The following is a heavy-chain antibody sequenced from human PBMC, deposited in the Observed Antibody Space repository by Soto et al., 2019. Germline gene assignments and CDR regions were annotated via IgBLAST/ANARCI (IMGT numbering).Heavy chain of an antibody. Sequence: SETLSLTCXVXGGSFSGYYWSWIRQPPGKGLEWIGYIYYSGSTNYNPSLKSRVTISVDTSKNQFSLKLSSVTTADTAVYYCARRYGXXXDYXGQGTLVTVSS. J-gene: IGHJ4*02. CDR2: IYYSGST. V-gene: IGHV4-59*08. D-gene: IGHD4-17*01. CDR1: GGSFSGYY. CDR3: ARRYGXXXDY.